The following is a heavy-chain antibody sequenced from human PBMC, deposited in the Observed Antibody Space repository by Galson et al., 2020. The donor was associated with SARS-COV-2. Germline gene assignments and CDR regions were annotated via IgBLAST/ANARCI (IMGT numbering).Heavy chain of an antibody. J-gene: IGHJ4*02. CDR1: GFTFSNAW. CDR2: IKSKTDGGTT. CDR3: TTDDSWIQLWAVDY. V-gene: IGHV3-15*01. D-gene: IGHD5-18*01. Sequence: TGGSLRLSCAASGFTFSNAWMSWVRQAPGKGLEWVGRIKSKTDGGTTDYAAPVKGRFTISRDDSKNTLYLQMNSLKTEDTAVYYCTTDDSWIQLWAVDYWGQGTLVTVSS.